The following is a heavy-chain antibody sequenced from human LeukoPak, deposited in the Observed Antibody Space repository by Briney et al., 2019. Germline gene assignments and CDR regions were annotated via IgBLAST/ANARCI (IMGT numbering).Heavy chain of an antibody. CDR1: GFTVSSNY. V-gene: IGHV3-66*01. CDR3: ARVTYYDYVWGSYRYDY. J-gene: IGHJ4*02. CDR2: IYSGGST. D-gene: IGHD3-16*02. Sequence: GGSLRLSCAASGFTVSSNYMSWVRQAPGKGLEWVSVIYSGGSTYYADSVKGRFTISRDNSKNTLYLQMNSLRAEDTAVYYCARVTYYDYVWGSYRYDYWGQGTLVTVSS.